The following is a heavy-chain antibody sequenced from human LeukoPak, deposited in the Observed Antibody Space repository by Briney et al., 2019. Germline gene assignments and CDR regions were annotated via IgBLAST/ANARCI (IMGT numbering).Heavy chain of an antibody. CDR2: MNPNSGNT. J-gene: IGHJ6*02. Sequence: ASAKVSCTSSGYTFTSYDINWVRQPTGQGLAWMGWMNPNSGNTGYAHKFQGRVTMTRNTSITTDYMDLSSLRSEDTAVYYCARDSPIVRGDTYYYYGIDVWGQATTVTASS. V-gene: IGHV1-8*01. D-gene: IGHD3-10*01. CDR3: ARDSPIVRGDTYYYYGIDV. CDR1: GYTFTSYD.